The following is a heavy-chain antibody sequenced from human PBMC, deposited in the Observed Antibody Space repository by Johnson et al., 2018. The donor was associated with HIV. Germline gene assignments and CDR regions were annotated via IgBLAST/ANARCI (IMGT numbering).Heavy chain of an antibody. CDR3: ARENYGGDDAFDI. CDR2: IKQDGSEK. V-gene: IGHV3-7*05. D-gene: IGHD4-23*01. Sequence: VQLVESGGGLVQPGGSLRLSCAASGFIFSSYWMSWVRHAPGKGLEWVANIKQDGSEKYYVDSVKGRFTISRDNAKNSLYLQMNSLRAEDTAVYYCARENYGGDDAFDIWGQGTMVTVSS. CDR1: GFIFSSYW. J-gene: IGHJ3*02.